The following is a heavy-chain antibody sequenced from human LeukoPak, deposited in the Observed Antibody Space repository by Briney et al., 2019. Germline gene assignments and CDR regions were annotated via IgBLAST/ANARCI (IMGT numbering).Heavy chain of an antibody. CDR2: ISYDGSDK. V-gene: IGHV3-30*04. CDR1: GFTFSSYA. J-gene: IGHJ4*02. CDR3: AIDLRPSY. Sequence: PGRSLRLSCAASGFTFSSYAMHWVRQAPGKGLEWVAVISYDGSDKYYADSVKGRYTISRDNSKNTLYLQMDSLRAEDTAVYYCAIDLRPSYWGQGTLVTVSS.